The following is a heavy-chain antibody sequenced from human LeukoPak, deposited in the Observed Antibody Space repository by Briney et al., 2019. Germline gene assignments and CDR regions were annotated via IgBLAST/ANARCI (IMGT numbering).Heavy chain of an antibody. CDR3: ARGGVGATQYYFDY. CDR2: IYYSGST. V-gene: IGHV4-39*01. J-gene: IGHJ4*02. CDR1: GGSISSSSYY. Sequence: SETLSLTCTVSGGSISSSSYYWGWIRQPPGKGLEWIGSIYYSGSTYYNPSLKSRVTISVDTSKNQFSLKLSSVTAADTAVYYCARGGVGATQYYFDYWGQGTLVTVSS. D-gene: IGHD1-26*01.